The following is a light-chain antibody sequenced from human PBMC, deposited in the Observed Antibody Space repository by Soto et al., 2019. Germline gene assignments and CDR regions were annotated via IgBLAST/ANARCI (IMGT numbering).Light chain of an antibody. CDR3: QHYNSYPEA. J-gene: IGKJ1*01. V-gene: IGKV1-5*03. CDR1: QTIGSW. CDR2: KAS. Sequence: DIQMTQAPSILSGSVGDRVTITCRASQTIGSWLAWYPQKPGKAPKLLIYKASTLKSGVLSRFSGSGAGTECTRTISSLQPDDVATDYCQHYNSYPEAFGQGTKVDIK.